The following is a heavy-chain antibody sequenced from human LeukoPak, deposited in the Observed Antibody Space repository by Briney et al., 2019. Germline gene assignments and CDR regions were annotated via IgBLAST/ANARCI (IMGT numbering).Heavy chain of an antibody. CDR1: GFTFSSYG. D-gene: IGHD1/OR15-1a*01. V-gene: IGHV3-30*02. Sequence: GGSLRLSCAASGFTFSSYGMHWVRQAPGKGLEWVAFIRYDGSNKYYADSVKGRFTISRDNSKNTLYLQMNSLRAEDTAVYYCGKLSVELEQRTGGAFDIWGQGTMVTVS. CDR3: GKLSVELEQRTGGAFDI. CDR2: IRYDGSNK. J-gene: IGHJ3*02.